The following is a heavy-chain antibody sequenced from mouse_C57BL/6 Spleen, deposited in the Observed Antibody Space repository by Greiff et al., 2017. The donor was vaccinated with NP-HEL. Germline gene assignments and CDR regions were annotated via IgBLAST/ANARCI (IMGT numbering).Heavy chain of an antibody. CDR1: GYTFTSYW. CDR2: IDPSDSYT. CDR3: ARVRGSSPLDY. V-gene: IGHV1-50*01. D-gene: IGHD1-1*01. J-gene: IGHJ2*01. Sequence: VQLQQPGAELVKPGASVKLSCKASGYTFTSYWMQWVKQRPGQGLEWIGEIDPSDSYTNYNQKFKGKATLTVDTSSSTAYMQLSSLTSEDSAVYYCARVRGSSPLDYWGQGTTLTVSS.